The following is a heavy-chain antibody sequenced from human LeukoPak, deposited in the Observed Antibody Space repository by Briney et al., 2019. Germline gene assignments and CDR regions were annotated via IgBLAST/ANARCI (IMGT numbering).Heavy chain of an antibody. D-gene: IGHD1-14*01. Sequence: GGSLRLSCAASGFIFSTYWMSWVRQAPGKGLEWVANIKQDGSEKYYVDSVKGRFTISRDNSKNTLYLQMNSLRAEDTAVYYCARDSGGMVDYWGQGTLVTVSS. CDR2: IKQDGSEK. V-gene: IGHV3-7*01. CDR3: ARDSGGMVDY. J-gene: IGHJ4*02. CDR1: GFIFSTYW.